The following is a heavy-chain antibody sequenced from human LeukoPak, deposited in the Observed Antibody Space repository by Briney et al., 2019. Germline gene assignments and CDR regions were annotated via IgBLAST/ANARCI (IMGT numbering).Heavy chain of an antibody. CDR1: GYSFTDHY. CDR3: ARDKDGMDV. J-gene: IGHJ6*02. Sequence: ASVKVSCKASGYSFTDHYLHWVRQAPGQGLEWMGWINPNRGGTNYAQKFQGRVTMTRDTSISTAYMELSRLRSDDTAVYYCARDKDGMDVWGQGTTVTVSS. V-gene: IGHV1-2*02. CDR2: INPNRGGT.